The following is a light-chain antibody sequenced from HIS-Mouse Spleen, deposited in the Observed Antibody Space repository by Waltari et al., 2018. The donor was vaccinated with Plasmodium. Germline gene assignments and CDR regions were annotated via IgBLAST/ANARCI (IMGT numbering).Light chain of an antibody. J-gene: IGKJ3*01. CDR1: QSVSSN. Sequence: EIVMTQSPATLSVSPGERATLSCRSSQSVSSNLACYQQKPGQAPRLLIYGASPRATGIPARFSGSGSGTEFTLTISSLQSEDFAVYYCQQYNNWSFTFGPGTKVDIK. CDR3: QQYNNWSFT. CDR2: GAS. V-gene: IGKV3-15*01.